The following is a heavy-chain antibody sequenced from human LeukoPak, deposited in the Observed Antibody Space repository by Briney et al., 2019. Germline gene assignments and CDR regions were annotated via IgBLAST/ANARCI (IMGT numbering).Heavy chain of an antibody. J-gene: IGHJ4*02. CDR1: GFTFTAYY. V-gene: IGHV1-2*02. CDR2: INLNNGAT. D-gene: IGHD2-21*02. CDR3: ARDGDSTAPDFDF. Sequence: ASVKVSCKASGFTFTAYYLYWVRQAPGQGLACVGFINLNNGATGYAQNFQGRVTMTRDTSISTAFMELSSLRSDDTAVYYCARDGDSTAPDFDFWGQGALVTVSS.